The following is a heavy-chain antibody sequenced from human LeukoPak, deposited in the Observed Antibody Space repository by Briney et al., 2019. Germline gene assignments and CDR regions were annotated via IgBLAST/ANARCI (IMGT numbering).Heavy chain of an antibody. CDR3: ARGYCSSTSCYHFDY. V-gene: IGHV3-7*04. CDR1: GFTFSSYW. J-gene: IGHJ4*02. Sequence: PGGSLRLSCAASGFTFSSYWMSWVRQAPGKGLEWVANIKQDGSEKYYVDSAKGRFTISRDNAKNSLYLQMNSLRAEDTAVYYCARGYCSSTSCYHFDYWGQGTLVTVSS. CDR2: IKQDGSEK. D-gene: IGHD2-2*01.